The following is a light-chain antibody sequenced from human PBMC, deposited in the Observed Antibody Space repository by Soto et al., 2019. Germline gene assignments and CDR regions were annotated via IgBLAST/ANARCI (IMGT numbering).Light chain of an antibody. CDR1: QDISSY. V-gene: IGKV1-8*01. CDR3: QQYFSYPYT. Sequence: AIRMTQSPSSFSASTGDIVTITCRASQDISSYLAWYQQKVGKAPKLLIYAAATLQRGAPSRFSGSGSGTYFTLTISRLQSEDFATYYCQQYFSYPYTFGQGTKLEI. J-gene: IGKJ2*01. CDR2: AAA.